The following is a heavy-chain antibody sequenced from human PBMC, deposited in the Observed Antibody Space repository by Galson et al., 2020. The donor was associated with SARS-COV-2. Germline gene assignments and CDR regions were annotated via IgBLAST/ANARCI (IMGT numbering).Heavy chain of an antibody. J-gene: IGHJ4*02. CDR3: AKLFHAAAAGDY. CDR2: ISWNSGSI. Sequence: SCAASGFTFDDYAMHWVRQAPGKGLEWVSGISWNSGSIGYADSVKGRFTISRDNAKNSLYLQMNSLRAEDTALYYCAKLFHAAAAGDYWGQGTLVTVSS. CDR1: GFTFDDYA. D-gene: IGHD6-13*01. V-gene: IGHV3-9*01.